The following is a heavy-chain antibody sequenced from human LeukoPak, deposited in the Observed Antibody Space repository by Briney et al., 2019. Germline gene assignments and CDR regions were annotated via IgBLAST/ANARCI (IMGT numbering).Heavy chain of an antibody. CDR1: GYTFTSYY. CDR3: ARVSGSPRGHSYGYLFDY. J-gene: IGHJ4*02. D-gene: IGHD5-18*01. Sequence: GASVKVSCKASGYTFTSYYMHWVRQAPGQGLEWMGIINPSGGSTSYAQKFQGRVTMTRDMSTSTVYMELSSLRSEDTAVYYCARVSGSPRGHSYGYLFDYWGQGTLVTVSS. V-gene: IGHV1-46*01. CDR2: INPSGGST.